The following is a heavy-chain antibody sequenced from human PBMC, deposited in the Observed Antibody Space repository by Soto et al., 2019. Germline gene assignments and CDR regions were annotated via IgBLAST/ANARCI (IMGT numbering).Heavy chain of an antibody. D-gene: IGHD3-10*01. CDR1: GFSLSTSGMC. V-gene: IGHV2-70*01. J-gene: IGHJ4*02. Sequence: GAGPTLVNPTQTLTLTCTFSGFSLSTSGMCVSWIRQPPGKALEWLALIDWDDDKYYSTSLKTRLTISKDTSKNQVVLTMTNMDPVDTATCYCARIRGVDNHLDAFAFRGQGSLVLVSS. CDR2: IDWDDDK. CDR3: ARIRGVDNHLDAFAF.